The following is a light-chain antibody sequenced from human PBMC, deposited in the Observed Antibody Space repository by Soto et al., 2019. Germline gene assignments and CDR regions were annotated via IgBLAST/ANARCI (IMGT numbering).Light chain of an antibody. J-gene: IGLJ3*02. CDR1: SSDVGGYNY. CDR3: KLYTGINNWV. V-gene: IGLV2-8*01. CDR2: EVN. Sequence: QSVLTQPPSASGSPGQSVTISCTGTSSDVGGYNYVSWYQQHPGKAPKVMIYEVNKRPSGVPDRFSGSKSGNTASLTISGLQAEDEADYYCKLYTGINNWVFGGGTKLTVL.